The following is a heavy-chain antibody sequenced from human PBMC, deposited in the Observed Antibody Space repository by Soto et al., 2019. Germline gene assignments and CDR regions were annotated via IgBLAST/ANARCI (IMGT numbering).Heavy chain of an antibody. V-gene: IGHV4-39*01. CDR3: ARQGDTIDY. J-gene: IGHJ4*02. CDR2: IYHSGTT. D-gene: IGHD2-21*02. Sequence: QLQLQESGPGLVKPSETLSLTCTVSGDSLIVRNYFWGWVRQPPGKGLEFIGSIYHSGTTYYNPSLESRVSVSVDTSKNQFSLKLRSVTASDTAVYYCARQGDTIDYWGQGTLVTVSS. CDR1: GDSLIVRNYF.